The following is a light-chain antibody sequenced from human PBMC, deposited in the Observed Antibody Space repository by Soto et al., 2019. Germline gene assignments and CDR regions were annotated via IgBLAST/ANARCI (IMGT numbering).Light chain of an antibody. Sequence: DIDFTQSPVTLSQSPGERATLSCRASQSVSSSYLAWYQQKPGQAPRLLIYGTSSRATAIPDRISGSGSGTDFTLTISRLEPEDCAVYYCQQYGISSSTFGQGTKV. CDR3: QQYGISSST. J-gene: IGKJ1*01. V-gene: IGKV3-20*01. CDR2: GTS. CDR1: QSVSSSY.